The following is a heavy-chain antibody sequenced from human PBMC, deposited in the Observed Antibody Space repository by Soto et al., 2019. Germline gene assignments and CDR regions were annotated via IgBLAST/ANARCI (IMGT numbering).Heavy chain of an antibody. J-gene: IGHJ4*02. CDR1: GGTFSNDA. V-gene: IGHV1-69*13. CDR3: ARGHYDFWSGSITPYYFDS. CDR2: FIPIFRTT. D-gene: IGHD3-3*01. Sequence: SVKVSCKASGGTFSNDAITWVRQAPGQGLEWMGGFIPIFRTTNNAQKFLGRVTITADGSTSTAYMQLSSLRSEDTAVYYCARGHYDFWSGSITPYYFDSWGQGTLVTVSS.